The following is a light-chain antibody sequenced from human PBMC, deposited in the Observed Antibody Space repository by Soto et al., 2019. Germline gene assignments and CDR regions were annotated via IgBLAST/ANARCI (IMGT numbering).Light chain of an antibody. CDR3: CSYAGSSTYV. Sequence: QSVLTQPPSVSGAPGQRVTISCTGSSSNIGAGYDVHWYQQLPGKAPKLMIYEVSKRPSGVSNRFSGSKSGNTASLTISGLQAEDEADYYCCSYAGSSTYVFGTGTKLTVL. CDR1: SSNIGAGYD. J-gene: IGLJ1*01. V-gene: IGLV1-40*01. CDR2: EVS.